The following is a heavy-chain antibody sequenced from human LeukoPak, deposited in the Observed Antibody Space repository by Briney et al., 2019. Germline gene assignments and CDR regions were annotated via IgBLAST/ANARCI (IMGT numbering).Heavy chain of an antibody. V-gene: IGHV4-59*01. CDR3: ARGGAARLHFQN. CDR1: GGSISTYY. Sequence: SETLSLTCTASGGSISTYYWNWIRQPPGKGLEWIGYIYHSGSTNYNPSLQSRVTISVDTSKNQFSLNLNSVTAADTAVYYCARGGAARLHFQNWGQGTLVTVSS. J-gene: IGHJ1*01. D-gene: IGHD6-6*01. CDR2: IYHSGST.